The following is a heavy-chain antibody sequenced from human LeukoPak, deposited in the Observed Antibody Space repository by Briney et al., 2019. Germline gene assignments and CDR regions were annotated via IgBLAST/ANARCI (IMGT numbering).Heavy chain of an antibody. CDR1: GGSISNYY. Sequence: KPSETLSLTCTVSGGSISNYYWSWIRQPAGKGLEWIGRIYTSGSTNYNPSLKSRVTISVDTSKNQFSLKLSSVTAADTAVYYCARLPYSSSWYGVRFDPWGQGTLVTVSS. CDR2: IYTSGST. CDR3: ARLPYSSSWYGVRFDP. V-gene: IGHV4-4*07. D-gene: IGHD6-13*01. J-gene: IGHJ5*02.